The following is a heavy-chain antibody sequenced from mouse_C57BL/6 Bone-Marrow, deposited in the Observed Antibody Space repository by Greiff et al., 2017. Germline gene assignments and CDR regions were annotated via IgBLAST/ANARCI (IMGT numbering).Heavy chain of an antibody. CDR1: GYTFTDYY. CDR3: ARSYYYGLYY. V-gene: IGHV1-26*01. J-gene: IGHJ4*01. Sequence: VQLQQSGPELVKPGASVKISCKASGYTFTDYYMNWVKQSHGKSLEWIGDINPNNGGTSYNQKFKGKATLTVDKSSSTAYMELRSLTSEDSAVYYCARSYYYGLYYWGQGTSVTVSS. CDR2: INPNNGGT.